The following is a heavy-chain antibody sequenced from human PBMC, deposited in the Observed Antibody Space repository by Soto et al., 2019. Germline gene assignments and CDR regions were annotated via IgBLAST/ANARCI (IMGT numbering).Heavy chain of an antibody. CDR1: GGTFSTSA. D-gene: IGHD1-1*01. V-gene: IGHV1-69*12. J-gene: IGHJ6*02. CDR3: ARDKDRQQLGGNYYYILDV. CDR2: IMPIFRKA. Sequence: QVQLEQSGAEVKKPGSSVKVSCKASGGTFSTSAISWVRQAPGQGLEWMGGIMPIFRKADYAQKFQGRVTITADEXTSTAYMELSGLRSDDTAVYYCARDKDRQQLGGNYYYILDVWGQGTTVTVSS.